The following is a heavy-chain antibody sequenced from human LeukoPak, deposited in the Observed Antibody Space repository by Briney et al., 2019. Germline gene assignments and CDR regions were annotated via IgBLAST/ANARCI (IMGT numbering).Heavy chain of an antibody. CDR1: GYSISSGYY. CDR3: ARLGGRIAAAGPNFDY. V-gene: IGHV4-38-2*01. D-gene: IGHD6-13*01. Sequence: SETLSLTCAVSGYSISSGYYWGWIRQPPGKGLEWIGSIYHSGSTYYNPSLKSRVTISVDTSKNQFSLKLSSVTAHDTAVYYWARLGGRIAAAGPNFDYWGQGTLVTVSS. J-gene: IGHJ4*02. CDR2: IYHSGST.